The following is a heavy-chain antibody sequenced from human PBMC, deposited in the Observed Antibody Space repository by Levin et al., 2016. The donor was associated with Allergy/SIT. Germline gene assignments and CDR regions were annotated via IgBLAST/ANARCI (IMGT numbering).Heavy chain of an antibody. Sequence: ASVKVSCKASGDTFTTYAMNWVRQAPGQGLEWMGWINTNTGNPTYAQGFTGWFVFSLDTSVSTAYLQISSLKAEDTAVYYCARETDSSRYDAFDIWGQGTMVTVSS. D-gene: IGHD3-22*01. V-gene: IGHV7-4-1*02. CDR2: INTNTGNP. CDR3: ARETDSSRYDAFDI. CDR1: GDTFTTYA. J-gene: IGHJ3*02.